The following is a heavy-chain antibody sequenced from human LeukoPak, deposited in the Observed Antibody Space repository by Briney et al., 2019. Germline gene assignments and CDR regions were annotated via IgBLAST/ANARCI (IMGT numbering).Heavy chain of an antibody. J-gene: IGHJ4*02. Sequence: GGSLRLSCAASGFTFSSYAMSWVRQAPGKGLEWVSAISGSGGGTYYADSVKGRFTISRDNAKNSLYLQMNSLRDEDTAVYYCAKDEGRPEYWGQGTLVTVSS. CDR3: AKDEGRPEY. V-gene: IGHV3-23*01. CDR2: ISGSGGGT. CDR1: GFTFSSYA.